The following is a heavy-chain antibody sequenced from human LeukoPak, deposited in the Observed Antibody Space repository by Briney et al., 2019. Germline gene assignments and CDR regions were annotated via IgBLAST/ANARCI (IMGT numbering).Heavy chain of an antibody. V-gene: IGHV1-2*02. CDR3: ARIVVTGYFDY. J-gene: IGHJ4*02. D-gene: IGHD3-22*01. Sequence: ASVKVSCKASGYTFTGYFIHWVRQAPGQGLEWMGWITPKSGGTNYAQKFQGRVTMTRDTSISTAYVELSRLRSDDTAVYYCARIVVTGYFDYWGQGTLVTVSS. CDR1: GYTFTGYF. CDR2: ITPKSGGT.